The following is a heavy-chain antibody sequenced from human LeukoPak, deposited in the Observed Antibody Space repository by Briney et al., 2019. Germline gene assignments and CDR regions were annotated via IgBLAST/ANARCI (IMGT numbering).Heavy chain of an antibody. J-gene: IGHJ6*03. CDR2: IYTSGST. CDR3: ARGAGYYYYYYMDV. V-gene: IGHV4-61*02. D-gene: IGHD6-19*01. Sequence: PSETLSLTCTVSGGSISSGSYYWSWIRQPAGKGLEWIGRIYTSGSTNYNPSLKSRVTISVDTSKNQFSLKLSSVAAADTAVYYCARGAGYYYYYYMDVWGKGTTVTVSS. CDR1: GGSISSGSYY.